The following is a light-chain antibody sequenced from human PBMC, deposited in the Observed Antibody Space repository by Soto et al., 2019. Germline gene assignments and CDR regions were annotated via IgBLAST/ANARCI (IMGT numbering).Light chain of an antibody. CDR2: GAS. V-gene: IGKV3-15*01. CDR3: QKYNNWPWT. Sequence: EILMTQSPATLSVSPGERATLSCRASQSVSSDLAWYQQKPGQAPRLLIYGASARATGFPARFSGSGSGTEFTLTISSLQSEDFAIYYCQKYNNWPWTFGQGTKLDIK. CDR1: QSVSSD. J-gene: IGKJ1*01.